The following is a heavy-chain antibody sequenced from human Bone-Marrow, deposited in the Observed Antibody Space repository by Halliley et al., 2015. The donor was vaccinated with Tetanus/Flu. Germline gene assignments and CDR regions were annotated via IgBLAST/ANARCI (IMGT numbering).Heavy chain of an antibody. J-gene: IGHJ4*02. Sequence: TLSLTCTVSSASVSSGSYYWSWIRQPPGKGLEWIGYIYYNGDTNYNPSLKSRVTISVETSKNQFSLNLSSVTAADTAMYYCAATDPGYCSGGSCYSAFDYWGQGTPVTVSS. CDR1: SASVSSGSYY. D-gene: IGHD2-15*01. V-gene: IGHV4-61*01. CDR3: AATDPGYCSGGSCYSAFDY. CDR2: IYYNGDT.